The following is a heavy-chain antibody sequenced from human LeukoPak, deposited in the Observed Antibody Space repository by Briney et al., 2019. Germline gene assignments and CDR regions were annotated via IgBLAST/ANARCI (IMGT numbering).Heavy chain of an antibody. D-gene: IGHD1-26*01. CDR2: ISGRDGST. J-gene: IGHJ4*02. Sequence: PGGSLRLSCAASGFTFSSYAMSWVRQAPGKGLEWVSGISGRDGSTYHADSVKGRFTISRGNSKNTLYLQMNSLRAEDTAVYYCAKAGSIRFDYWGQGTLVTVSS. CDR1: GFTFSSYA. V-gene: IGHV3-23*01. CDR3: AKAGSIRFDY.